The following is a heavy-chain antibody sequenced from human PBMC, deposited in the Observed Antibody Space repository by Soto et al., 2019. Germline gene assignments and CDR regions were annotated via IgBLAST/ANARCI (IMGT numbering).Heavy chain of an antibody. J-gene: IGHJ4*02. D-gene: IGHD6-6*01. V-gene: IGHV4-31*03. CDR1: GGSISSGGYY. CDR2: IYYSGST. CDR3: ARGEGQLLPAGY. Sequence: QVQLQESGPRLVKPSQTLSLTCTVSGGSISSGGYYWSWIRQHPGKGLEWIGYIYYSGSTYYKPSLKSRVTISVDTSKNQFSLKVSSVTAADTAVYYCARGEGQLLPAGYWGQGTLVTVSS.